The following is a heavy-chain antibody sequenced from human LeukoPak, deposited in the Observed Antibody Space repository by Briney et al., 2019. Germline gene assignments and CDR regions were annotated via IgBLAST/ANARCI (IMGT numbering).Heavy chain of an antibody. J-gene: IGHJ2*01. CDR3: ARDTRPHSSSWYSARYWYFDL. Sequence: PSETLSLTCTVSGGSISSSSYYWDWIRQPPGKGLEWIGSIYYSGSTYYNPSLNSRLNISVDTSKNQFSLKLSSVTAADTAVYYCARDTRPHSSSWYSARYWYFDLWGRGTLVTVSS. D-gene: IGHD6-13*01. V-gene: IGHV4-39*07. CDR1: GGSISSSSYY. CDR2: IYYSGST.